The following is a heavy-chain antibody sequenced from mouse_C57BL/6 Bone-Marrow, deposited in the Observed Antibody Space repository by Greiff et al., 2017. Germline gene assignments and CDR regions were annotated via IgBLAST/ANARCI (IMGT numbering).Heavy chain of an antibody. J-gene: IGHJ1*03. CDR2: IDPSDSYT. V-gene: IGHV1-50*01. CDR3: AREEDYYGSSIYWYFDV. CDR1: GYTFTSYW. D-gene: IGHD1-1*01. Sequence: VQLQQPGAELVKPGASVKLSCKASGYTFTSYWMQWVNQRPGQGLEWIGEIDPSDSYTNYNQKFKGKATLTVDTSSSTAYMQLSSLTSEDSAVYYCAREEDYYGSSIYWYFDVWGTGTTVTVSS.